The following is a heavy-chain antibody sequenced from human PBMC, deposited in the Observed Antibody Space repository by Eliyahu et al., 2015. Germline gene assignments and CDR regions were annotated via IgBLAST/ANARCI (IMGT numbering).Heavy chain of an antibody. CDR2: INPSGGST. D-gene: IGHD6-13*01. V-gene: IGHV1-46*01. CDR3: ARGGAIGMEAAGQHNDY. CDR1: GYTFTSYY. J-gene: IGHJ4*02. Sequence: QVQLVQSGAEVKKPGASVKVSCKASGYTFTSYYMHWVRQAPGQGLEWMGIINPSGGSTSSAQKFQGRVTMTRDTSTSTVYMELSSLRSEDTAVFYCARGGAIGMEAAGQHNDYWGQGTLVTVSS.